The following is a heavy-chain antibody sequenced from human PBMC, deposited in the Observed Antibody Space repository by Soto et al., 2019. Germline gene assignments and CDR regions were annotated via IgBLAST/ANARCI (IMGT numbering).Heavy chain of an antibody. CDR3: AREGITIFGVVIPTGHYGMDV. J-gene: IGHJ6*02. Sequence: SETLSLTCTVSGGSISSGGYYWSWIRQHPGKGLEWIGYIYYSGSTYYNPSLKSRVTISVDTSKNQFSLKLSSVTAADTAVYYCAREGITIFGVVIPTGHYGMDVWGQGTTVTVSS. D-gene: IGHD3-3*01. CDR2: IYYSGST. V-gene: IGHV4-31*03. CDR1: GGSISSGGYY.